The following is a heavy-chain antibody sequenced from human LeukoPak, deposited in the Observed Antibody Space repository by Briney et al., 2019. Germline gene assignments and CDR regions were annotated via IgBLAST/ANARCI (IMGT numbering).Heavy chain of an antibody. CDR3: AKGSRCGGDCYSRALDY. V-gene: IGHV3-30*02. CDR2: IRYDGSNK. D-gene: IGHD2-21*02. CDR1: GFTFSSYG. J-gene: IGHJ4*02. Sequence: GGSLRLSCAASGFTFSSYGMHWVRQAPGKGLEWVAFIRYDGSNKYYADSVKGRFTISGDNSKNTLYLQMNSLRAEDTAVYYCAKGSRCGGDCYSRALDYWGQGTLVTVSS.